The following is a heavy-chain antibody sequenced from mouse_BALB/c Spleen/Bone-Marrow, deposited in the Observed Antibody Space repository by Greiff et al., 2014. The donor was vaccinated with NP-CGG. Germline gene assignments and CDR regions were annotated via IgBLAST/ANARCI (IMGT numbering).Heavy chain of an antibody. CDR2: IWADGST. CDR3: ARITTATGAMDY. Sequence: QVQLQQSGPGLVAPSQSLSISCTVSGFSLTSYGVHWVRQPPGKGLEWLGVIWADGSTNYNSALMSRLSISKDNSKSQVFLKMNSLQTDDTAMYYCARITTATGAMDYWGQGTSVTVPS. V-gene: IGHV2-9*02. CDR1: GFSLTSYG. D-gene: IGHD1-2*01. J-gene: IGHJ4*01.